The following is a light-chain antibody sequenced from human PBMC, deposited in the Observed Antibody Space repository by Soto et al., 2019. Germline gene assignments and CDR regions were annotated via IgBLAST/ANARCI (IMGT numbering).Light chain of an antibody. Sequence: AIQLTQSPSSLSASVGDRVTITCRASHDIRRDLAWFQQRPGKAPKVLIYGTSDLQSGVPSRFSGSGSGTDFSLTISSLQPEDFETYFCLQDFDYPWTLGQGTKVDI. CDR1: HDIRRD. V-gene: IGKV1-6*01. CDR3: LQDFDYPWT. CDR2: GTS. J-gene: IGKJ1*01.